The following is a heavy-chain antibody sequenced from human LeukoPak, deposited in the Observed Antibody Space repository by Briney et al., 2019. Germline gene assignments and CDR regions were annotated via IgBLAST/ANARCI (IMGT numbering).Heavy chain of an antibody. J-gene: IGHJ4*02. CDR2: ITTSSSYM. Sequence: PGGSLSLSCAASGFAFSTYNMNWVRKAPGKGLEWVSSITTSSSYMSYADSVKGRFTISRDNAKNSLYLQMNSLRAEDTAVYYCARGSFWGQGTLVTVSS. D-gene: IGHD2-15*01. CDR3: ARGSF. CDR1: GFAFSTYN. V-gene: IGHV3-21*01.